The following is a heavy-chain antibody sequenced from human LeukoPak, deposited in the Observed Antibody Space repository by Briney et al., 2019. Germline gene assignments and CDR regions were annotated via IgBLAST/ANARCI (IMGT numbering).Heavy chain of an antibody. CDR2: TSYSGGT. D-gene: IGHD6-13*01. Sequence: PSETLSLTCTVSGGSITSSSYYWGWIRQPPGKGLDWIGSTSYSGGTYYNPSLKSRVTISVDTSKNQFFLKLSSVTAADTAVYYCARDPTPGIATAGFDYWGQGTLVTVSS. J-gene: IGHJ4*02. CDR3: ARDPTPGIATAGFDY. V-gene: IGHV4-39*07. CDR1: GGSITSSSYY.